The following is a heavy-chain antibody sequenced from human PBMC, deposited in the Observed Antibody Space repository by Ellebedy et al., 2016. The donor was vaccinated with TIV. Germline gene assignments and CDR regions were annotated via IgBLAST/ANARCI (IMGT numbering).Heavy chain of an antibody. V-gene: IGHV1-8*01. CDR3: ARNRGGYYYYGMDV. J-gene: IGHJ6*02. Sequence: AASVTVSCKTSGYTFTRYDLNWVRQAPGQGLEWVGWINPNDGKTGFAQKFQGRVTMIGDTSISTAYMEQSGLRSDDTAVYYCARNRGGYYYYGMDVWGQGTTVTVSS. CDR2: INPNDGKT. CDR1: GYTFTRYD. D-gene: IGHD2-15*01.